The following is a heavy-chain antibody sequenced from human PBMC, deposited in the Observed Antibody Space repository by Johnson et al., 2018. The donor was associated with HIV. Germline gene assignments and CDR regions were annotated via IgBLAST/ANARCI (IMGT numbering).Heavy chain of an antibody. CDR3: ARDQTGVTTI. D-gene: IGHD7-27*01. V-gene: IGHV3-30*04. J-gene: IGHJ3*02. CDR1: GFTFSSYA. Sequence: QVQLVESGGGVVQPGRSLRLSCAASGFTFSSYAMHWVRQAPGKGLEWVAVISYDGSNKYYADSVKGRFTISRDNSKNTLYLQMNSLRAEDTAVYYCARDQTGVTTIWGQGTMVTVSS. CDR2: ISYDGSNK.